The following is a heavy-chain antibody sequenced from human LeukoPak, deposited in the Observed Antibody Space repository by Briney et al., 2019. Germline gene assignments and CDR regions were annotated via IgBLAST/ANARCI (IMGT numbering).Heavy chain of an antibody. CDR1: GFTVITND. Sequence: GGSLRLSCAASGFTVITNDMTWVRQAPGKGLEWVSVLYSDGNTKYADSVQGRFTISRDNSKNTLYLEMNSPSPDDTAVYYCARGVEPLAANTLAYWGQGTLVTVSS. CDR2: LYSDGNT. J-gene: IGHJ4*02. V-gene: IGHV3-53*01. D-gene: IGHD1-14*01. CDR3: ARGVEPLAANTLAY.